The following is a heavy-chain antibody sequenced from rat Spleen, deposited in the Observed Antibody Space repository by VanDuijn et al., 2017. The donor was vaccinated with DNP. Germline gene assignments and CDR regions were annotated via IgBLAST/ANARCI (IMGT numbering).Heavy chain of an antibody. CDR2: LNSAGST. Sequence: EVQLQESGPGLVKPSQSLSLTCSVTGYSITSNFSWSWIRKFPGNTLDWWGYLNSAGSTDYNTSLKNRISITRDTSKNQFFQQVNSVITEDTATYYCAVRLGVFDYWGQGVMVTVSS. CDR1: GYSITSNFS. D-gene: IGHD5-1*01. V-gene: IGHV3-3*01. J-gene: IGHJ2*01. CDR3: AVRLGVFDY.